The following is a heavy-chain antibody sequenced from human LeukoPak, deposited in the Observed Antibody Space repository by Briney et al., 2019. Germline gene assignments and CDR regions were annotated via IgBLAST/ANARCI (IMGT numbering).Heavy chain of an antibody. Sequence: PGGSLRLSCAASGFTFSSYGMHWVRQAPGKGLEWVSSISSSSSYIYYADSVKGRFTISRDNAKNSLYLQMNSLRAEDMAVYYCATYCGGDCNMDVWGKGTTVTVSS. CDR3: ATYCGGDCNMDV. CDR1: GFTFSSYG. J-gene: IGHJ6*03. V-gene: IGHV3-21*01. CDR2: ISSSSSYI. D-gene: IGHD2-21*01.